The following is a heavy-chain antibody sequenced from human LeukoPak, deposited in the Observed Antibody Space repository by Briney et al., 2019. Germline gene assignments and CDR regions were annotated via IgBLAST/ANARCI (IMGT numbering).Heavy chain of an antibody. CDR2: IIPIFGTA. CDR1: GGTFSSYA. Sequence: GASVKVSCKASGGTFSSYAISWVRQAPGQGLEWMGGIIPIFGTANYAQKFQGRVTITADKSTSTAYMELSSLRSEDTAVYYCARALRRLSIISSPGYWGQGTLVTVSS. J-gene: IGHJ4*02. CDR3: ARALRRLSIISSPGY. D-gene: IGHD3-10*01. V-gene: IGHV1-69*06.